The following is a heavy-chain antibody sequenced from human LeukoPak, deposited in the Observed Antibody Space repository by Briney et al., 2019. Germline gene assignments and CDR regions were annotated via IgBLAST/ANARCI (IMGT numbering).Heavy chain of an antibody. J-gene: IGHJ4*02. V-gene: IGHV3-30-3*01. Sequence: GGSLRLSCAASGFTFSNYVMHWVGQAPGKGLEWVAIISIDGSNEYYADSVKGRFTISRDKSKNTLYLQMNRLRTEDTAVHYCARAYCTNGVCSPHFDYWGQGTLVTVSS. CDR1: GFTFSNYV. D-gene: IGHD2-8*01. CDR2: ISIDGSNE. CDR3: ARAYCTNGVCSPHFDY.